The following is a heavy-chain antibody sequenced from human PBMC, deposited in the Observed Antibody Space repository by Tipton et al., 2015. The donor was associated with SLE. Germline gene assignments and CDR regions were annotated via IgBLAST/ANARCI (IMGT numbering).Heavy chain of an antibody. V-gene: IGHV4-59*01. J-gene: IGHJ6*03. D-gene: IGHD2-2*01. CDR1: GGSISGYY. CDR2: IYYSGST. Sequence: LRLSCTVSGGSISGYYWSWIRQPPGKGLEWIGYIYYSGSTNYNPSLKSRVTISVDTSKNQFSLKLSSVTAADTAVYYCARGYQLPLGPYYSSYMDVWGKGTTVTVSS. CDR3: ARGYQLPLGPYYSSYMDV.